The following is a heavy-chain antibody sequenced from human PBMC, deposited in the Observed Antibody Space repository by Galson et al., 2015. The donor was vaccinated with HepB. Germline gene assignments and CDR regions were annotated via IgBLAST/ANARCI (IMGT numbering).Heavy chain of an antibody. Sequence: SLRLSCAASGFTFRSYAMRWVRQAPGKGLEWVAVISYDESNKYYADSVKGRFTISRDNSKNTLYLQMNSLSPDDTAAYYCARALWLAPLDYWGQGALVTVSS. D-gene: IGHD3-10*01. CDR2: ISYDESNK. J-gene: IGHJ4*02. CDR3: ARALWLAPLDY. CDR1: GFTFRSYA. V-gene: IGHV3-30-3*01.